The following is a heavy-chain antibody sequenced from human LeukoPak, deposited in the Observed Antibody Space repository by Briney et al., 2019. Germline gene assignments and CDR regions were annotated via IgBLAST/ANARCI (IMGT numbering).Heavy chain of an antibody. Sequence: TGGSLRLSCAASGFTFSSYWMSWVRQAPGKGLEWVANIKQDGSEKYYVDSVKGRFTISRDNAKNSLYLQMNSLRAEDTAVYYCARVSTVTKEAFDIWGQGTMVTVSS. D-gene: IGHD4-11*01. V-gene: IGHV3-7*01. J-gene: IGHJ3*02. CDR3: ARVSTVTKEAFDI. CDR2: IKQDGSEK. CDR1: GFTFSSYW.